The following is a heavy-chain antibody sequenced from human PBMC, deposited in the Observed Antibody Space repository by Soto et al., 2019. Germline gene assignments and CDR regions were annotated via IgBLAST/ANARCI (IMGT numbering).Heavy chain of an antibody. CDR3: TRDLNGGNPFDY. J-gene: IGHJ4*02. Sequence: QVQFVQSGAEVKKPGASVRLSCKPSGYTLPNYSIQWVRQAAGQGLQWLGWINPGTGYTESSQRFQGRLTRTRDNSATTFYMDLTSLTSEDTAVYFCTRDLNGGNPFDYWGQGTLVTVSS. V-gene: IGHV1-3*01. D-gene: IGHD2-8*01. CDR1: GYTLPNYS. CDR2: INPGTGYT.